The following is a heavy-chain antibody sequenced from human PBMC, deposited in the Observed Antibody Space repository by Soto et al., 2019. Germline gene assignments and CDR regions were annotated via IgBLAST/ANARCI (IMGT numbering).Heavy chain of an antibody. J-gene: IGHJ4*02. D-gene: IGHD1-1*01. Sequence: QVQLVESGGGLVQLGRSLRLSCAASGFTFITYGMPWVRQAPGKGREWVAVISYDGVNKYYADSVKGRFTISRDNSKNTLYLQMNSLRAEDTAVYYCAKSVYNWNDGFFDYWGQGTLVTVSS. CDR1: GFTFITYG. CDR2: ISYDGVNK. CDR3: AKSVYNWNDGFFDY. V-gene: IGHV3-30*18.